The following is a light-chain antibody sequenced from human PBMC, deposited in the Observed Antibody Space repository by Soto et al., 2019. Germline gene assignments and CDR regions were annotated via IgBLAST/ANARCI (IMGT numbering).Light chain of an antibody. CDR2: GAS. V-gene: IGKV3-20*01. CDR1: QSVSSNY. Sequence: EIVLTQSPGNLSLSPGEGATLSCRASQSVSSNYLAWYQRKPGQAPRLLIYGASSRATDIPNRFSCSGSGTDFTLTITRLEPEDFAVYFCQQYGGSPPTFGQGTKVEI. J-gene: IGKJ1*01. CDR3: QQYGGSPPT.